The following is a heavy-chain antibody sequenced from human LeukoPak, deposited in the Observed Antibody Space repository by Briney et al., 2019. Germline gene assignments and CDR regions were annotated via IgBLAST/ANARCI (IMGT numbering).Heavy chain of an antibody. CDR2: IIPIFGTA. D-gene: IGHD4-17*01. Sequence: ASVKVSCKASGGTFSSYAISWVRQAPGQGLEWMGGIIPIFGTANYAQKFQGRVTITADESTSTAYIELSSLRSEDTAVYYCARDRSTVTTYLKNWGQGTLVTVSS. J-gene: IGHJ4*02. CDR3: ARDRSTVTTYLKN. V-gene: IGHV1-69*01. CDR1: GGTFSSYA.